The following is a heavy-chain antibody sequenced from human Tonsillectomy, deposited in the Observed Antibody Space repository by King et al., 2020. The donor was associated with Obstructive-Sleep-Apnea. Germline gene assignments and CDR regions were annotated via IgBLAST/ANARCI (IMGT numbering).Heavy chain of an antibody. V-gene: IGHV1-18*04. Sequence: QLVQSGAEVKKPGASVKVSCKASGYTFTSYGFNWVRQAPGQGLEWMGWISAYNGNTNYAQKLQGRVTMTTDTATRTAYMELRSLRSEDTAVYYCARDPGGSFRDHSFDIWGQGTMVTVSS. D-gene: IGHD2-15*01. CDR3: ARDPGGSFRDHSFDI. J-gene: IGHJ3*02. CDR2: ISAYNGNT. CDR1: GYTFTSYG.